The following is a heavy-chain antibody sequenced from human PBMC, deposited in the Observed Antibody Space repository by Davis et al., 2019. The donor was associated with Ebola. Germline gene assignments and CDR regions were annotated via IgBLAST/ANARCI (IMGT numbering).Heavy chain of an antibody. CDR3: ARGIRYSGNYYYGVDV. J-gene: IGHJ6*02. CDR1: GFTFSSYA. V-gene: IGHV3-23*01. D-gene: IGHD5-12*01. CDR2: ISGSGGST. Sequence: GESLKISCAASGFTFSSYAMSWVRQSPGRGLEWVSAISGSGGSTYYADSVKGRFTISRDNSKNTLYLQMNSLRAEDTAVYYCARGIRYSGNYYYGVDVWGQGTTVTVSS.